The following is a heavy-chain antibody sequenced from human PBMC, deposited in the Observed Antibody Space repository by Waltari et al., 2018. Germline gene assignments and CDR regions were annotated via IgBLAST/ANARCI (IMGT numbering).Heavy chain of an antibody. J-gene: IGHJ2*01. D-gene: IGHD6-19*01. CDR1: GGSISSHY. CDR3: ARARRLGWYFDL. Sequence: QVQLQESGPGLVKPSETLSLTCTVSGGSISSHYWSWIRQPPGKGLEWIGYIYYSGSTKYNPSLKSRVTISVDTSKNQFSLKLSSVTAADTAVYYCARARRLGWYFDLWGRGTLVTVSS. CDR2: IYYSGST. V-gene: IGHV4-59*11.